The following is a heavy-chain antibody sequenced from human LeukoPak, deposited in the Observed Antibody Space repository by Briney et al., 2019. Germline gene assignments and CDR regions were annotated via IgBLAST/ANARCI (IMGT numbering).Heavy chain of an antibody. CDR3: ARQREVAAAPDAFDI. V-gene: IGHV4-59*08. CDR1: GGSISSYY. D-gene: IGHD6-13*01. Sequence: PSETLSLTCTVSGGSISSYYWSWIRQPPGKRLEWIGYIYYSGSTNYNPSLKSRVTISVDTSKNQFSLKLSSVTAADTAVYYCARQREVAAAPDAFDIWGQGTMVTVSS. CDR2: IYYSGST. J-gene: IGHJ3*02.